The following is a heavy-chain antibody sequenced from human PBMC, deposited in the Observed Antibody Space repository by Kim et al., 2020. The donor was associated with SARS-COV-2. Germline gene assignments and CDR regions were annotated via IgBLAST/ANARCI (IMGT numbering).Heavy chain of an antibody. CDR3: AKDSRITMIVVPPY. J-gene: IGHJ4*02. V-gene: IGHV3-23*01. D-gene: IGHD3-22*01. Sequence: ADSVKRRFTISRDNSKNTLYLQMNSLRAEDTAVYYCAKDSRITMIVVPPYWGQGTLVTVSS.